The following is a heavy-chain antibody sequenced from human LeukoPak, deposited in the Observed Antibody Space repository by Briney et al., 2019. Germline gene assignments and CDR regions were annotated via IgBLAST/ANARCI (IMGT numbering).Heavy chain of an antibody. CDR1: GFTFSSFC. CDR2: IKQDGSEK. J-gene: IGHJ4*02. CDR3: ARGRGSSGWSPYDY. D-gene: IGHD6-19*01. Sequence: GGSLRLSCAASGFTFSSFCMSWVRQASGKGLEWVANIKQDGSEKYYVDSVKGRFTVSRDNAKNSLYLQMNSLRAEDTAMYYCARGRGSSGWSPYDYWGQGTLVTVSS. V-gene: IGHV3-7*01.